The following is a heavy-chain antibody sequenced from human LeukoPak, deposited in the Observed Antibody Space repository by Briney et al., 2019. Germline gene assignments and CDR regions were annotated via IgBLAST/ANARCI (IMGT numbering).Heavy chain of an antibody. CDR3: ARGPFAARPLNYYMDV. Sequence: PSETLSLTCAVYGGSLSGYYWSWIRQPPGKGLEWIGEINHSGSTNDNPSLKSRVTISVDTSKSQFSLKLKSVIAADTAVYYCARGPFAARPLNYYMDVWGKGTTVTVSS. D-gene: IGHD6-6*01. V-gene: IGHV4-34*01. J-gene: IGHJ6*03. CDR1: GGSLSGYY. CDR2: INHSGST.